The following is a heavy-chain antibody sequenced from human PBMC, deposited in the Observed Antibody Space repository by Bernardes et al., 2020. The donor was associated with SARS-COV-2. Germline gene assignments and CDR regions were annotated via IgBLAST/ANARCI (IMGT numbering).Heavy chain of an antibody. CDR1: GYTFTGYF. J-gene: IGHJ4*02. Sequence: ASVKVSCKASGYTFTGYFIHWVRQAPGQRLEWMGWINPNTGGTNYVQKFQGRVTMTRDTSITTAYMELSRLGSDDTAVYYCARDALTSAGQALDYWGQGTLVTVSS. CDR3: ARDALTSAGQALDY. D-gene: IGHD6-13*01. CDR2: INPNTGGT. V-gene: IGHV1-2*02.